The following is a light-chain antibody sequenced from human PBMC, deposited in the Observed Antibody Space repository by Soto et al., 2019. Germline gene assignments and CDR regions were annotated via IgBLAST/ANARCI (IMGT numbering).Light chain of an antibody. V-gene: IGKV1-39*01. CDR3: QQSYSIPYT. CDR1: QSISSY. Sequence: DIQMTQSPSSLSASVGDRVTITCRASQSISSYLNWYQQKPGKAPKLLIYSASSLQSGVPSRFSGRGSGTDFTVTISSLQPEDFATYYCQQSYSIPYTFGQGTKLEIK. CDR2: SAS. J-gene: IGKJ2*01.